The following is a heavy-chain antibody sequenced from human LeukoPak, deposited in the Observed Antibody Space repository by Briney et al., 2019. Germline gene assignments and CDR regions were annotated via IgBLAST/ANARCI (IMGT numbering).Heavy chain of an antibody. V-gene: IGHV4-59*01. D-gene: IGHD3-22*01. Sequence: SSETLSLTCTASGGSISSYYWSWIRQPPGKGLEWIGSIYYSGSTNYNPYLKSRVTISVDTSKNQFSLKLSSVTAADTAVYYCARSDSYYDSSGYSFNFDYWGQGTLVTVSS. CDR2: IYYSGST. J-gene: IGHJ4*02. CDR1: GGSISSYY. CDR3: ARSDSYYDSSGYSFNFDY.